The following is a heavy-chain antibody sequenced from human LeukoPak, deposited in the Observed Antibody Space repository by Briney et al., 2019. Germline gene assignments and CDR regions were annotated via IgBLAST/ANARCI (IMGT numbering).Heavy chain of an antibody. J-gene: IGHJ6*02. CDR2: ISQSART. V-gene: IGHV4-4*02. CDR3: AGGRYFDWLSKYYYYGMDV. D-gene: IGHD3-9*01. CDR1: SGSITNNW. Sequence: PSGTLSLTCAVTSGSITNNWWTWVRQPPGKGLEWIGEISQSARTNYNPSLKSRVTLSIDKSRNQFSLTMISVTAADTAVYYCAGGRYFDWLSKYYYYGMDVWGQGTTVTVSS.